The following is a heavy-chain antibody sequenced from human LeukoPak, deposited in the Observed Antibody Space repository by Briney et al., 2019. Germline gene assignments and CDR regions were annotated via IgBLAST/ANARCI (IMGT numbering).Heavy chain of an antibody. CDR2: IIPIFGTA. CDR1: GGTFSSYA. J-gene: IGHJ6*03. Sequence: LVKVSCKASGGTFSSYAISWVRQAPGEGLEWMGGIIPIFGTANYAQKFQGRVTITTDESTSTAYMELSSLRSKDTAVYYCARDGYNLEHYYYYMDVWGKGTTVTVSS. CDR3: ARDGYNLEHYYYYMDV. V-gene: IGHV1-69*05. D-gene: IGHD5-24*01.